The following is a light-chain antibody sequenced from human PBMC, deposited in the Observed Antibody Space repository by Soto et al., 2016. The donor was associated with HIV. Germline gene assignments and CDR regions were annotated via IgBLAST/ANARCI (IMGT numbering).Light chain of an antibody. Sequence: DIQMTQSPSSLSASVGDRVTITCQASQDINNYLNWYQQKPGKAPKLLIYDASHLETGVPSRFSGRGSGTDFTFTISSLQPEDFATYYCQQYYSTPHTFGQGTKLEIK. CDR1: QDINNY. CDR2: DAS. V-gene: IGKV1-33*01. J-gene: IGKJ2*01. CDR3: QQYYSTPHT.